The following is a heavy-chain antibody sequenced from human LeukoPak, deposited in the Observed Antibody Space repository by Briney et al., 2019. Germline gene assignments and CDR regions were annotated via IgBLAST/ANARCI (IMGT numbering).Heavy chain of an antibody. D-gene: IGHD3-16*01. CDR3: ARLYTTLTRSIWGRFDS. Sequence: GEALKIFCKTSGYTFTNYWHAWVLQMPGEAVEGKGIIFPGDSHTRYGPFVQGQVPISADKSITTAYLQWSSLKAPDTAIYYCARLYTTLTRSIWGRFDSWGQGTLVTVSS. V-gene: IGHV5-51*01. CDR1: GYTFTNYW. CDR2: IFPGDSHT. J-gene: IGHJ5*01.